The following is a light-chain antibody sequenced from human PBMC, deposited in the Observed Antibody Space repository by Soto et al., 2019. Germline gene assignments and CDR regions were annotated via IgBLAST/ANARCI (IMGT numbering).Light chain of an antibody. V-gene: IGKV1-27*01. J-gene: IGKJ3*01. CDR1: QAISKY. Sequence: DIQITQTPPSLSASVGDRVTITCRASQAISKYLAWYQQKPGKVPKLLIYAASTLQSGVPSRFSGSGSGTDFTLTISSLQPEDVATYYCQKYDSAPLFTFGPGTRVDVK. CDR2: AAS. CDR3: QKYDSAPLFT.